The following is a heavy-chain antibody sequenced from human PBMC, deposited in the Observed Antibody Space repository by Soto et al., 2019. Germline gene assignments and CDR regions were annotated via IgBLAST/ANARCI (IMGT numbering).Heavy chain of an antibody. CDR3: ARVTGEDYYFSSGYYYAPTFDY. Sequence: SETLSLTCTVSGGSISSSSYYWGWIRQPPGKGLEWIGSIYYSWSTYYNPSLKSRVTISVDTSKNQFSLKLSSVTAADTAVYYCARVTGEDYYFSSGYYYAPTFDYCGQXSLVTVSA. D-gene: IGHD3-22*01. CDR1: GGSISSSSYY. J-gene: IGHJ4*02. V-gene: IGHV4-39*07. CDR2: IYYSWST.